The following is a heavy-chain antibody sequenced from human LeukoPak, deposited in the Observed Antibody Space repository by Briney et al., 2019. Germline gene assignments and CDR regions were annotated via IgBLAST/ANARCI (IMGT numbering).Heavy chain of an antibody. V-gene: IGHV3-13*01. J-gene: IGHJ2*01. CDR2: IRTAGEI. CDR3: ARAAYSSTWYSRYFDL. D-gene: IGHD6-13*01. Sequence: GGSLTLSCPASGFTFRSYDMHWDRHATGKGLEWVSGIRTAGEIYYPSSVKGQFPFSRANPQNSLYLQMNSLRAGDTAVYYCARAAYSSTWYSRYFDLWGRGTLVTVS. CDR1: GFTFRSYD.